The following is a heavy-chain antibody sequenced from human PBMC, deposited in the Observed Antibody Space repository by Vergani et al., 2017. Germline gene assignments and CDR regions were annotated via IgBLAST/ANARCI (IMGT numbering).Heavy chain of an antibody. V-gene: IGHV4-39*01. CDR1: GGSISSSSYY. CDR2: IYYSGST. CDR3: ARVGGSGYYFGFDY. J-gene: IGHJ4*02. Sequence: QLQLQESGPGLVKPSETLSLTCTVSGGSISSSSYYWGWIRQPPGKGLEWIGSIYYSGSTYYNPSLKSRVTISVDTSKNQFSLKLSSVTAADTAVYYCARVGGSGYYFGFDYWGQGTLVTVSS. D-gene: IGHD3-22*01.